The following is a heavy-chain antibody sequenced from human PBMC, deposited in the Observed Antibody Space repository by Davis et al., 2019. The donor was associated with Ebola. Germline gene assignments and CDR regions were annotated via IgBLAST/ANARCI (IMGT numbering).Heavy chain of an antibody. Sequence: GGSLRLSCAASGFTFSSYGMHWVRQAPGKGLEWVAVIWYDGSNKYYADSVKGRFTISRDNAKNSLYLQMNSLRDEDTAVYYCARGYSSSSNHYGMDVWGQGTTVTVSS. CDR3: ARGYSSSSNHYGMDV. D-gene: IGHD6-6*01. J-gene: IGHJ6*02. V-gene: IGHV3-33*01. CDR1: GFTFSSYG. CDR2: IWYDGSNK.